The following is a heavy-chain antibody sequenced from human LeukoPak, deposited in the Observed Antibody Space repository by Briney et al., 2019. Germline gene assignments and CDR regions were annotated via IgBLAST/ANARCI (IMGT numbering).Heavy chain of an antibody. CDR2: INPNSGGT. J-gene: IGHJ4*02. Sequence: ASVKVSCKASGYTFTGYYMHWVRQAPGQGLEWMGWINPNSGGTNYAQKFHGRVTMTRDTSISTAYMELSRLRSDDTAVYYCARVGEVRFGELFSYWGQGTLVTVSS. CDR1: GYTFTGYY. D-gene: IGHD3-10*01. V-gene: IGHV1-2*02. CDR3: ARVGEVRFGELFSY.